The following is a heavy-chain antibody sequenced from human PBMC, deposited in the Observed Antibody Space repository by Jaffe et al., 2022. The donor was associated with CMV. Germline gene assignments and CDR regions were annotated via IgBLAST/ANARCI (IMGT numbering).Heavy chain of an antibody. V-gene: IGHV3-7*03. CDR1: GFTFSSYW. J-gene: IGHJ6*03. Sequence: EVQLVESGGGLVQPGGSLRLSCAASGFTFSSYWMSWVRQAPGKGLEWVANIKQDGSEKYYVDSVKGRFTISRDNAKNSLYLQMNSLRAEDTAVYYCARVRIFGVYPQDYYYYMDVWGKGTTVTVSS. D-gene: IGHD3-3*01. CDR2: IKQDGSEK. CDR3: ARVRIFGVYPQDYYYYMDV.